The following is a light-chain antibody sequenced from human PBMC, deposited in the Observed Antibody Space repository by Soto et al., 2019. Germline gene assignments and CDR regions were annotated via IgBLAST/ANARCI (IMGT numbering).Light chain of an antibody. CDR2: SNN. CDR3: STWDDSLAGLVI. J-gene: IGLJ2*01. V-gene: IGLV1-44*01. Sequence: QSVLTQPPSASGTPGQRVTFSCSGSNSNIGSNPVNWYQQLPGTATRLLIYSNNQRPSGVPDRFSGSKSGTSASLAISWLLSEDEADYFCSTWDDSLAGLVIFGGGTKLTVL. CDR1: NSNIGSNP.